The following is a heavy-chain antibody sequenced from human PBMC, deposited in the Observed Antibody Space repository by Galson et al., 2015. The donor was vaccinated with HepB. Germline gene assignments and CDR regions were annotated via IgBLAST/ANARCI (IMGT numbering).Heavy chain of an antibody. D-gene: IGHD3-10*01. CDR3: ARRISLVRGIITRHDYYYGMDV. V-gene: IGHV3-7*03. J-gene: IGHJ6*02. CDR2: INPDGSEK. CDR1: EFTFSNYW. Sequence: SLRLSCAASEFTFSNYWMNWVRQAPGKGLEWVANINPDGSEKSYVASLKGRFTISRDNSKNSVYLQMDSLRAEDTAIYYCARRISLVRGIITRHDYYYGMDVWGQGTTVTVAS.